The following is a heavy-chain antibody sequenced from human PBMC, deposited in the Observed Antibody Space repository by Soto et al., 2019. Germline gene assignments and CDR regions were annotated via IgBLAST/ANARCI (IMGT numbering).Heavy chain of an antibody. CDR2: IYWDDDK. D-gene: IGHD2-21*02. V-gene: IGHV2-5*02. CDR3: IQSRCGGDCLQSYASYYYYGMDV. Sequence: QITLKESGPTLVKPTQTLTLTCTFSAFSLSTGGVGVGWIRQPPGQALEWLALIYWDDDKRYSPSLRSRLTITRDPYKNQVVLTMTNMDPVDTATYYCIQSRCGGDCLQSYASYYYYGMDVWGQGTTVTVSS. CDR1: AFSLSTGGVG. J-gene: IGHJ6*02.